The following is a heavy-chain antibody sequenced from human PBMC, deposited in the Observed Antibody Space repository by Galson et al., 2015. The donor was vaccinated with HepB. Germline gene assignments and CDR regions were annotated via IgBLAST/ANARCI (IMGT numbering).Heavy chain of an antibody. CDR3: ARERGAGWYEGNDY. J-gene: IGHJ4*02. D-gene: IGHD6-19*01. CDR2: IRYDGSND. Sequence: SLRLSCATSGFTFSTFGMHWVRQAPGKGLEWVAFIRYDGSNDYYAHSVWGRFTISRDNSRNTLYLQMNGLRSDDTAVYHCARERGAGWYEGNDYWGQGTLVVVSS. CDR1: GFTFSTFG. V-gene: IGHV3-30*02.